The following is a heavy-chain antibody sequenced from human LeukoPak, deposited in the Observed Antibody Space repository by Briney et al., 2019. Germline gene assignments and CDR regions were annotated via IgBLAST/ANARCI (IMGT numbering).Heavy chain of an antibody. CDR3: ANTKDYYDSSGYSNWFDP. CDR1: GFTFDDYG. D-gene: IGHD3-22*01. CDR2: ISGSGGST. J-gene: IGHJ5*02. V-gene: IGHV3-23*01. Sequence: PGGSLRLSCAASGFTFDDYGMSWVRQAPGKGLEWVSAISGSGGSTYYADSVKGRFTISRDNSKNTLYLQMNSLRAEDTAVYYCANTKDYYDSSGYSNWFDPWGQGTLVTVSS.